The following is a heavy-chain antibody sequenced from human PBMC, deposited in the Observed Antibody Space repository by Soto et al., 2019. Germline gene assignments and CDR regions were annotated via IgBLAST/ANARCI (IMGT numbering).Heavy chain of an antibody. Sequence: GESLKISCKGSGYRFTTYWIGWVRLMPGQGLEWMGIIYPGDSNTKYSPSLQGQVTISADKSISTAYLQFSSLKASDTAIYYCARHLGSPGYYYGMDVWGQGTTVTVSS. CDR1: GYRFTTYW. CDR3: ARHLGSPGYYYGMDV. D-gene: IGHD6-13*01. CDR2: IYPGDSNT. V-gene: IGHV5-51*01. J-gene: IGHJ6*02.